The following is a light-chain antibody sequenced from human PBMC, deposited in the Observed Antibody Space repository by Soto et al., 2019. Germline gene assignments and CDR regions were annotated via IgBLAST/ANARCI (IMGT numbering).Light chain of an antibody. V-gene: IGKV1-8*01. CDR1: QALNGN. CDR2: ATS. Sequence: AIRMTQSPSSLSASTGDRVAITCRASQALNGNLAGYQQKSGKAPKVLIYATSTLQSGVPSRFSASVSGTDFTLTINSMQSEDVATYYCQQYYEYPRSFGQGTKVEIK. CDR3: QQYYEYPRS. J-gene: IGKJ1*01.